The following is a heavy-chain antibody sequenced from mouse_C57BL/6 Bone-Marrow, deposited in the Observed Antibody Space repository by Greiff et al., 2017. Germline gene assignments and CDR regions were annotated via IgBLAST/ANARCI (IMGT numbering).Heavy chain of an antibody. J-gene: IGHJ2*01. V-gene: IGHV14-4*01. D-gene: IGHD1-2*01. CDR1: GFNIKDDY. CDR2: IDPENGDT. Sequence: EVQLQESGAELVRPGASVKLSCTASGFNIKDDYMHLVKQRPEQGLEWIGWIDPENGDTEYASKFQGKATITADTSSNTAYLQLSSLTSEDTAVYYCTTSPTTAFDDWGQGTTLTVSS. CDR3: TTSPTTAFDD.